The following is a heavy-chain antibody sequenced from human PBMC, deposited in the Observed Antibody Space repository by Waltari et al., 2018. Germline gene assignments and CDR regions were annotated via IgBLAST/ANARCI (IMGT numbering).Heavy chain of an antibody. CDR2: IRREPYNYAT. D-gene: IGHD6-19*01. J-gene: IGHJ4*02. CDR3: SGGEVTGTDF. Sequence: EGQVVESGGGLGPAGGSLKFARATPGLSFSGSSIHWVRQTSGKGLEWVGRIRREPYNYATAYSASVKGRFTISRDDSKNTAFLQMNSLMTEDTAVYYCSGGEVTGTDFWGQGTLVTVSS. V-gene: IGHV3-73*01. CDR1: GLSFSGSS.